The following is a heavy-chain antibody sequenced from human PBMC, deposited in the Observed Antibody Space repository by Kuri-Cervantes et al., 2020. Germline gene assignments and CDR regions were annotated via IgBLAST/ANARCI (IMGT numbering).Heavy chain of an antibody. CDR1: GYSFTSYW. V-gene: IGHV5-51*01. CDR3: ARSYDTSGICFGY. Sequence: GESLKISCKGSGYSFTSYWIGWVRQMPGKGLEWMGIIYPGDSHTKYSPSFQGQVSISADKSITTAYLQWNSLKASDTAIYYCARSYDTSGICFGYWGQGTPVTVSS. D-gene: IGHD3-22*01. J-gene: IGHJ4*02. CDR2: IYPGDSHT.